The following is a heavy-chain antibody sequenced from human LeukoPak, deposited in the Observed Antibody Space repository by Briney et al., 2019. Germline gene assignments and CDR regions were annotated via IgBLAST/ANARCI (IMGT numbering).Heavy chain of an antibody. Sequence: GGSLRLSCAASGFTVSSNYMSWVRQAPGRGREWVSVIYSGGTTYYADSVKGRFTISRDNSKNTLYLQMNSLRAEDTAVYYCARHPSSGWYERYFDYWGQGTLVTVSS. CDR2: IYSGGTT. V-gene: IGHV3-53*01. CDR1: GFTVSSNY. CDR3: ARHPSSGWYERYFDY. D-gene: IGHD6-19*01. J-gene: IGHJ4*02.